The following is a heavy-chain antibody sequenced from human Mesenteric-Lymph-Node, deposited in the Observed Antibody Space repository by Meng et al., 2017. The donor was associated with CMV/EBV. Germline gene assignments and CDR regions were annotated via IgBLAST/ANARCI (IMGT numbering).Heavy chain of an antibody. CDR3: ARGGSFSGHYYGSY. D-gene: IGHD1-26*01. CDR1: GYTFSNYD. J-gene: IGHJ4*02. CDR2: ISTHNGHT. V-gene: IGHV1-18*01. Sequence: SGYTFSNYDIAWVRQAPGQGLERMGWISTHNGHTTYAENLQVRLTMTTDTSTSTAYMELTNLRSDDTAVYFCARGGSFSGHYYGSYWGQGTLVTVSS.